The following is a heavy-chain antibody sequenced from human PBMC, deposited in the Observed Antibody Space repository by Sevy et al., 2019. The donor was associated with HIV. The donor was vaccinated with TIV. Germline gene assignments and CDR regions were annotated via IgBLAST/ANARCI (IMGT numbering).Heavy chain of an antibody. V-gene: IGHV3-30-3*01. CDR1: AFTFSSYA. CDR3: ARDFIYGNYYYYGMDV. CDR2: ISYDGSNK. J-gene: IGHJ6*02. Sequence: GGSLRLSCAASAFTFSSYAMHWVRQAPGKGLEWVAVISYDGSNKYYADSVKGRFTISRDNSKNTLYLQMNSLRAEDTAVYYCARDFIYGNYYYYGMDVWGQGTTVTVSS. D-gene: IGHD3-3*02.